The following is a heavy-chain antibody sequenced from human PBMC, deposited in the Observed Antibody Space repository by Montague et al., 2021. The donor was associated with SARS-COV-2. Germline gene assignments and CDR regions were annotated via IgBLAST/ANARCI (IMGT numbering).Heavy chain of an antibody. J-gene: IGHJ3*02. D-gene: IGHD3-9*01. Sequence: SETLSLTCTVSGGSISSYYWSWIRQPPGKGLEWIGYIYYSGSTNYNPPLKSRVTISVDTSKNQFSLKLSSVTAADTAVYYCARTGLGDYDILTGYTGNAFDIWGQGTMVTVSS. CDR3: ARTGLGDYDILTGYTGNAFDI. CDR2: IYYSGST. V-gene: IGHV4-59*01. CDR1: GGSISSYY.